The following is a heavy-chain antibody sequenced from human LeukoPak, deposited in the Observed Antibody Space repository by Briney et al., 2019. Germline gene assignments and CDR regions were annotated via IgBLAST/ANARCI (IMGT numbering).Heavy chain of an antibody. CDR1: GFTFNSYA. CDR2: ISGSGGTT. CDR3: ARDLGYNYGSDFDY. D-gene: IGHD5-18*01. J-gene: IGHJ4*02. V-gene: IGHV3-23*01. Sequence: RGGSLRLSCAASGFTFNSYAMNWVRQAPGKGLEWVSAISGSGGTTYYADSVKGRFTISRDNSKNTLYLQMNSLRAEDTAVYYCARDLGYNYGSDFDYWGQGTLVTVSS.